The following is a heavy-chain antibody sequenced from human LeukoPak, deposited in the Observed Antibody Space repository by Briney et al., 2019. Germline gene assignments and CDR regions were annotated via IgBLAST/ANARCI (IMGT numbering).Heavy chain of an antibody. CDR1: GFTFSSYA. CDR2: ISYDGSNK. CDR3: ARTEWELVMGDFDY. Sequence: QSGGSLRLSCAASGFTFSSYAMHWVRQAPGKGLGWVAVISYDGSNKYYAASVKGRFTISRDNSKNTLYLQMNSLRAEDTAVYYCARTEWELVMGDFDYWGQGTLVTVSS. D-gene: IGHD1-26*01. J-gene: IGHJ4*02. V-gene: IGHV3-30-3*01.